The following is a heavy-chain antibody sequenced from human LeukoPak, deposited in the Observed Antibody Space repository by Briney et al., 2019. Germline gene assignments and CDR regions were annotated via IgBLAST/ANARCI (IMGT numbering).Heavy chain of an antibody. V-gene: IGHV1-69*04. Sequence: ASVKVSCKASGGTFSSYAISWVRQAPGQGLEWMGRIIPILGIANYAQKFQGRVTITADKSTSTAYMELSSLRSEDTAVYCCARAGYCSGGSCYSADYYYYGKDVWGQGTTVTVSS. CDR1: GGTFSSYA. D-gene: IGHD2-15*01. CDR2: IIPILGIA. J-gene: IGHJ6*02. CDR3: ARAGYCSGGSCYSADYYYYGKDV.